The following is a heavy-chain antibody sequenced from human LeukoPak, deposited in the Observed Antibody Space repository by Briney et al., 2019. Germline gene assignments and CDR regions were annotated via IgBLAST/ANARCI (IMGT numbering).Heavy chain of an antibody. Sequence: ASVKVSCKASGYTFTSYDINWVRQATGQGLEWMGWMNPNSGNTGYAQKFQGRVTMTRNTSISTAYMELSSLRSGDTAVYYCARGGSSGWYYYYWGQGTLVTVSS. CDR3: ARGGSSGWYYYY. CDR2: MNPNSGNT. J-gene: IGHJ4*02. CDR1: GYTFTSYD. V-gene: IGHV1-8*01. D-gene: IGHD6-19*01.